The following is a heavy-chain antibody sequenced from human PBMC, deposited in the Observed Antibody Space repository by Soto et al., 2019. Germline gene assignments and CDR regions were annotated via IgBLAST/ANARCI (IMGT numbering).Heavy chain of an antibody. Sequence: SVKVSCKASGCTFSSYAISWVRQAPGQGLEWMGGIIPIFGTANYAQKFQGRVTITADESTSTAYMELSSLRSEDTAVYYCALTTVTTMPYGMDVWGQGTTVTVSS. CDR1: GCTFSSYA. CDR3: ALTTVTTMPYGMDV. CDR2: IIPIFGTA. V-gene: IGHV1-69*13. D-gene: IGHD4-4*01. J-gene: IGHJ6*02.